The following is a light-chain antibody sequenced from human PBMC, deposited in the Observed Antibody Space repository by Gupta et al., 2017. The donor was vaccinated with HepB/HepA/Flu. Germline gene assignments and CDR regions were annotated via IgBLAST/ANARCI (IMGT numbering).Light chain of an antibody. CDR2: KAS. V-gene: IGKV1-5*03. Sequence: DVQTIQSPSTLSAFVGDRVTITCWASQSISSWFAWYQQKPGKAPKLLIYKASSLESGVPSRFSGSGSGTEFTLTISSLQPDDFATYYCQQYNSYRYTFGQGTKLEIK. J-gene: IGKJ2*01. CDR3: QQYNSYRYT. CDR1: QSISSW.